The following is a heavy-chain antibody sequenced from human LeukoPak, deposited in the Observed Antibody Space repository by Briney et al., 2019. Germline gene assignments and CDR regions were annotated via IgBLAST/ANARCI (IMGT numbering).Heavy chain of an antibody. Sequence: GGSLRPSCAASGFTFSSYAMSWVRQAPGKGLEWVSAISDSGGSTYYADSVKGRFTISRDNSKNTLDLQMNSLRAEDTAIYYCAKAPSGYSYAYAYWGQGTLVTVSS. V-gene: IGHV3-23*01. J-gene: IGHJ4*02. CDR3: AKAPSGYSYAYAY. D-gene: IGHD5-18*01. CDR2: ISDSGGST. CDR1: GFTFSSYA.